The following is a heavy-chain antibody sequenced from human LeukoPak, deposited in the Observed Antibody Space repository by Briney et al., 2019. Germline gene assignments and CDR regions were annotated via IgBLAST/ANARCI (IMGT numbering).Heavy chain of an antibody. CDR2: LWYDGTDK. Sequence: PGGSLRLSCAASGFTLSSYGMHWVRQALGKGLEWVAVLWYDGTDKYYAGSVKGRLTTSRDTSRNTLYLQMNSLRAEDTAVYYCARGIRGYDYLDYWGRGTLVTVSS. J-gene: IGHJ4*02. CDR3: ARGIRGYDYLDY. V-gene: IGHV3-33*01. D-gene: IGHD5-12*01. CDR1: GFTLSSYG.